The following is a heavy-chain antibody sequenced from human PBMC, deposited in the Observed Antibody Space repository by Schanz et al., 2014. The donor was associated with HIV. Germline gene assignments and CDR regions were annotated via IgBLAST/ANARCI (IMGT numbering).Heavy chain of an antibody. CDR3: AKGVVQNGDDYQHFDY. CDR1: GGSISSGGYY. J-gene: IGHJ4*02. Sequence: QVQLQESGPGLVKPSQTLSLTCTVSGGSISSGGYYWSWIRQHPGKGLEWIGYIYYSGSTYYNPSLKSRVSISVDTSKNRFSLKLSSVTAADTAIYYCAKGVVQNGDDYQHFDYWGPGTLVTVSS. D-gene: IGHD5-12*01. CDR2: IYYSGST. V-gene: IGHV4-31*03.